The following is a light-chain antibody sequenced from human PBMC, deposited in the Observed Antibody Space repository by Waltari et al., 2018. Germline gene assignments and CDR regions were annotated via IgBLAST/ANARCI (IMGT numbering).Light chain of an antibody. CDR1: QSVSTY. CDR2: DAL. Sequence: DIVLTQSLATLSLSPGERATLTCRASQSVSTYLAWYQQRPGQAPRLLIFDALHRATGIPARFSGSGAGTDFTLNNSRLEPEDCAIYYCQQSISWPLTFGGGTMVDIK. J-gene: IGKJ4*01. CDR3: QQSISWPLT. V-gene: IGKV3-11*01.